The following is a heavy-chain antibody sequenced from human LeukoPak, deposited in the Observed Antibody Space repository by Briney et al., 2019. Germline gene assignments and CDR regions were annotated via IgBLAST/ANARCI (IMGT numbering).Heavy chain of an antibody. V-gene: IGHV3-7*03. D-gene: IGHD6-19*01. J-gene: IGHJ4*02. CDR3: AKAPSRAGNGWYQIDY. Sequence: PGGSLRLSCAASGFALSSHWMTWVRQVPGRGPEWVANVNRDGSETYYLDSVKGRFTISKDNSKNTLYLQVSSLRAEDTAVYYCAKAPSRAGNGWYQIDYWGQGTLVTVSS. CDR1: GFALSSHW. CDR2: VNRDGSET.